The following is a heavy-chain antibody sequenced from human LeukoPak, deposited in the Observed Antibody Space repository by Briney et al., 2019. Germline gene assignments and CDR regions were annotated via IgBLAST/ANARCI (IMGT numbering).Heavy chain of an antibody. CDR1: GYSFTSYW. CDR2: IDPSDSYT. D-gene: IGHD3-10*01. J-gene: IGHJ5*02. Sequence: GESLQISCQGSGYSFTSYWISWVRQTPGKGLEWMGRIDPSDSYTNYSPSFQGHVTISADKSISTAYLQWSSLKASDTAMYYCARHGLLWFGERGDWFDPWGQGTLVTVSS. CDR3: ARHGLLWFGERGDWFDP. V-gene: IGHV5-10-1*01.